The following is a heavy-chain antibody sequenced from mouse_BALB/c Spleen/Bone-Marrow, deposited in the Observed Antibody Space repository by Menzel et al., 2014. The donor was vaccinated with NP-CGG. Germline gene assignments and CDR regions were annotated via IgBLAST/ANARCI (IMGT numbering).Heavy chain of an antibody. J-gene: IGHJ3*01. CDR3: ARHPYGNYGWFAY. CDR2: ISNGGVNT. V-gene: IGHV5-12*02. CDR1: GFTFSDYY. Sequence: DVMLVESGGGLVQPGGSLKLSCATSGFTFSDYYMYWVRQTPEKRLGWVAFISNGGVNTYYPDTLKGRFTISRDNAKNTLYLQMSRLKSEDTAMYYCARHPYGNYGWFAYWGQGTLVTVSA. D-gene: IGHD2-10*02.